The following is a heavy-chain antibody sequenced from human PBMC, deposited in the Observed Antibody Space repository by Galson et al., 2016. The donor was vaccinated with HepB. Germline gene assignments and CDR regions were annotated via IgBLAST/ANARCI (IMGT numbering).Heavy chain of an antibody. Sequence: TCTVSGGSINRGGYYWSWILQHPGKGLEWIGHIRYSGYTYYNPSLKSRLTISLDTSKNQFSLRLSSVTAADTAVFYCARANADYSNALDIWGQGTLVTVSS. J-gene: IGHJ3*02. CDR1: GGSINRGGYY. CDR2: IRYSGYT. V-gene: IGHV4-31*03. D-gene: IGHD6-13*01. CDR3: ARANADYSNALDI.